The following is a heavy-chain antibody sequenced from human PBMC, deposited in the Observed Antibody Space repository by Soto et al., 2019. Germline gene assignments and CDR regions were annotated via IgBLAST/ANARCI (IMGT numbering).Heavy chain of an antibody. J-gene: IGHJ3*02. Sequence: ASVKVSCKASGYTFTGYYMHWVRQAPGQGLEWMGWINPNSGGTNYAQKFQGWVTMTRDTSISTAYMELSRLRSDDTAVYYCARDRHRRDYYDSSDPAFDIWGQGTMVTV. V-gene: IGHV1-2*04. D-gene: IGHD3-22*01. CDR2: INPNSGGT. CDR1: GYTFTGYY. CDR3: ARDRHRRDYYDSSDPAFDI.